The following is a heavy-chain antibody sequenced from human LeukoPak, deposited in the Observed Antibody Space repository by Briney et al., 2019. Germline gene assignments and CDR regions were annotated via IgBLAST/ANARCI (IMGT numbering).Heavy chain of an antibody. D-gene: IGHD3-22*01. CDR3: ARDLSTSSGPGAFDI. V-gene: IGHV4-59*01. CDR2: FYYSGST. CDR1: GGSISSDY. J-gene: IGHJ3*02. Sequence: PSETLSLTCTVSGGSISSDYWTWIRQPPGKALEWIGYFYYSGSTNYNPSLKSRVTISVDTSKNQLSLNLTSVTAADTAVYFCARDLSTSSGPGAFDIWGQGTMVTVSS.